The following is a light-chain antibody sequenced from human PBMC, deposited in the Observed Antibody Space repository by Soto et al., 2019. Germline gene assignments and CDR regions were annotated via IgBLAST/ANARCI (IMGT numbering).Light chain of an antibody. Sequence: QSVLTQPASVSGSPGQSITISFTGTSSDVGGYNYVSWYQQHPGKAPKLMIYDVSNRPSGISNRFSGSKSGNTASLTTSGLQAEDEADYYCSSYTSSSTLYYVFGTGTKVTVL. J-gene: IGLJ1*01. CDR1: SSDVGGYNY. CDR2: DVS. CDR3: SSYTSSSTLYYV. V-gene: IGLV2-14*01.